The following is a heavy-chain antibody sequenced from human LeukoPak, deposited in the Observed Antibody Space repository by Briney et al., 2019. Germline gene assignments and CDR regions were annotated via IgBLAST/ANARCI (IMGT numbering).Heavy chain of an antibody. Sequence: PSETLSFTGTVLGGSIGIYYWTWIRQPAGKGLKGIGRIFTSGIANYNPPPKSRDTMSVDTSQNPFSLNLSSVTAAPTAVCTCAREISGTYYNPLGYMDVWGKGTTVTVSS. CDR1: GGSIGIYY. D-gene: IGHD3-10*01. CDR3: AREISGTYYNPLGYMDV. J-gene: IGHJ6*03. V-gene: IGHV4-4*07. CDR2: IFTSGIA.